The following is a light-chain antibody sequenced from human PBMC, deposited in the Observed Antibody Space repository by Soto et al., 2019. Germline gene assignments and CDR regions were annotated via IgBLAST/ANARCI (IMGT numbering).Light chain of an antibody. CDR1: QSLAYIDGNTY. CDR2: QVS. J-gene: IGKJ2*01. CDR3: MQRTHWPPYT. Sequence: DVVMTQSPLSLPVTLGQPASISCRSSQSLAYIDGNTYLNWFHQRPGQSPRRIICQVSNRDSGVLHRFSDSQAGTDFALKMSRVEADDVRVYYCMQRTHWPPYTLGQETKLQIK. V-gene: IGKV2-30*01.